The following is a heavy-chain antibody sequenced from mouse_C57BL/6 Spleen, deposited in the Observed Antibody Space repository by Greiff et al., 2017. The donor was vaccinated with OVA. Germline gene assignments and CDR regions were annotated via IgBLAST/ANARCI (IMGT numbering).Heavy chain of an antibody. Sequence: VQLQQPGAELVMPGASVKLSCKASGYTFTSYWMHWVKQRPGQGLEWIGEIDPSDSYTNYNQKFKGKSTLTVDKSSSTAYMQLSSLTSDDSAVYYCAIYSNSFAYWGQGTLVTVSA. CDR3: AIYSNSFAY. CDR1: GYTFTSYW. CDR2: IDPSDSYT. V-gene: IGHV1-69*01. D-gene: IGHD2-5*01. J-gene: IGHJ3*01.